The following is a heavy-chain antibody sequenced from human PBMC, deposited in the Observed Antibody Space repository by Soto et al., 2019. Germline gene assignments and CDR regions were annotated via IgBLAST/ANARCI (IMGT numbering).Heavy chain of an antibody. CDR2: IYYSGST. D-gene: IGHD3-3*01. CDR1: GGSISSGDYY. V-gene: IGHV4-30-4*01. Sequence: SETLSLTCTVSGGSISSGDYYWSWIRQPPGKGLEWIGYIYYSGSTYYNPSLKSRVTISVDTSKNQFSLKLSSVTAADTAVYYCARASGYYVFWRGHYTPQLFDYWGQGTLVTVSS. CDR3: ARASGYYVFWRGHYTPQLFDY. J-gene: IGHJ4*02.